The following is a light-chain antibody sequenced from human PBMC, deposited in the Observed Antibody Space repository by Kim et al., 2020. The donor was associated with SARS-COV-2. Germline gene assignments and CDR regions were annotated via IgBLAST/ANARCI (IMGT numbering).Light chain of an antibody. Sequence: DIQMTQSPSTLSASVGDRVTITCRASQSISSWLAWYQQKPGKAPKLLIDKASSLESGVPSRFSGSGSGTEFTLTISSLQPDDFATYHCQQYSGSLWTFGQGTKVDIK. V-gene: IGKV1-5*03. J-gene: IGKJ1*01. CDR2: KAS. CDR1: QSISSW. CDR3: QQYSGSLWT.